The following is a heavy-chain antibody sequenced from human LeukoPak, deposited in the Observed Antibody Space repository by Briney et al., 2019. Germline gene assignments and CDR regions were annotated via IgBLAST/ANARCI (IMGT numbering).Heavy chain of an antibody. D-gene: IGHD3-10*01. CDR2: IYYSGST. CDR1: GYSISGDSISSDYF. J-gene: IGHJ3*02. V-gene: IGHV4-31*11. CDR3: ARDPDYYGSGSYGAFDI. Sequence: SETLSLTCAVSGYSISGDSISSDYFWAWIRQHPGKGLEWIGYIYYSGSTYYNPSLKGRVTISVDTSKNQFSLKLSSVTAADTAVYYCARDPDYYGSGSYGAFDIWGQGTMVTVSS.